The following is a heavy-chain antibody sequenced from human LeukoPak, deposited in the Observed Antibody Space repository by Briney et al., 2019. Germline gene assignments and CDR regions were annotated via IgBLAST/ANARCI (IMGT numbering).Heavy chain of an antibody. D-gene: IGHD3-22*01. CDR3: ARAPSYYYDSSGYYYGPYFDY. V-gene: IGHV4-34*01. CDR1: GGSFSGYY. Sequence: PSETLSLTCAVYGGSFSGYYWSWIRQPPGKGLEWIGEINHSGSTNYNPSLKSRVTISVDTSKNQFSLKLSSVTAADTAVYYCARAPSYYYDSSGYYYGPYFDYWGQGTLSPSPQ. J-gene: IGHJ4*02. CDR2: INHSGST.